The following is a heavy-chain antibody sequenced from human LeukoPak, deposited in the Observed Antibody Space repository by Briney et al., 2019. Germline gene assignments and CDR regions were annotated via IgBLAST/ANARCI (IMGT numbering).Heavy chain of an antibody. CDR3: SREWFGELHNSYMDV. CDR1: GGSISSYY. CDR2: IYTSGST. J-gene: IGHJ6*03. V-gene: IGHV4-4*07. D-gene: IGHD3-10*01. Sequence: SETLSLTCTVSGGSISSYYWSWIRQPAGKGLEWIGRIYTSGSTNYNPSLKSRVTMSVDTSKNQFSLKLSPVTAADTAVYYCSREWFGELHNSYMDVWGKGTTVTVSS.